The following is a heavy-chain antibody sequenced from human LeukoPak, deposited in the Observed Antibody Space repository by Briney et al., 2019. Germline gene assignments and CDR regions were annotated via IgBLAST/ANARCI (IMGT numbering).Heavy chain of an antibody. D-gene: IGHD6-19*01. V-gene: IGHV4-30-4*01. CDR2: IYYSGST. Sequence: SQTLSLTCTVSGGSISSGDYYWSWIRQPPGKGLEWIGYIYYSGSTYYNPSLKSRVTISVDTSKNQFSLKLSSVTAADTAVYYCARAQQWLVGAGAFDIWSQGTMVTVSS. J-gene: IGHJ3*02. CDR3: ARAQQWLVGAGAFDI. CDR1: GGSISSGDYY.